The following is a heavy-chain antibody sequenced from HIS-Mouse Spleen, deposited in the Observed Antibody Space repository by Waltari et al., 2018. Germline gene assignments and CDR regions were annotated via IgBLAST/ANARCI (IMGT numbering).Heavy chain of an antibody. D-gene: IGHD3-16*02. Sequence: QVQLVQSGAEVKKPGASVKVSCKASGYTFTSYGISWVRQAPGQGLEWMGWISAYNGNTNYEQKLQGRVTMTTDTSTSTAYMELRSLRSDDTAVYYCARDTYYDYVWGSYRRDYWGQGTLVTVSS. CDR2: ISAYNGNT. CDR1: GYTFTSYG. J-gene: IGHJ4*02. V-gene: IGHV1-18*01. CDR3: ARDTYYDYVWGSYRRDY.